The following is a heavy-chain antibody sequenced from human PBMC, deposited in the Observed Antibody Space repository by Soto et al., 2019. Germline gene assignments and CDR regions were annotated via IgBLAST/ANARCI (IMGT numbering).Heavy chain of an antibody. D-gene: IGHD3-22*01. J-gene: IGHJ5*02. CDR1: GFTFSSYG. CDR2: IWYDGSNK. Sequence: GGSLRLSCAASGFTFSSYGMHWVRQAPGKGLEWVAVIWYDGSNKYYADSVKGRFTISRDNSKNTLYLQMNSLRAEDTAVYYCARDLRDSSGYYPLWFDPWGQGTLVTVSS. V-gene: IGHV3-33*01. CDR3: ARDLRDSSGYYPLWFDP.